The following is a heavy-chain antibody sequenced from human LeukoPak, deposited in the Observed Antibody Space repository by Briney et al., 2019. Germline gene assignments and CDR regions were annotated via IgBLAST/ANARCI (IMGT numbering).Heavy chain of an antibody. V-gene: IGHV3-20*04. Sequence: GGSLRLSCAASGFTFDDYGMSWVRQAPGKGLEWVSGINWNGGSTGYADSVKGRFTISRDNAKNSLYLQMNSLRAEDTAVYYCARDRAITIFRMDVWGRGTTVTVSS. CDR2: INWNGGST. J-gene: IGHJ6*04. D-gene: IGHD3-9*01. CDR3: ARDRAITIFRMDV. CDR1: GFTFDDYG.